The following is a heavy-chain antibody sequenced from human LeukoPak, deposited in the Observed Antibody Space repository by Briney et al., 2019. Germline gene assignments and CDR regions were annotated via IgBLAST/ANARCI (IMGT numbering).Heavy chain of an antibody. J-gene: IGHJ6*03. CDR3: ASPHPGIAAAGTDYYYYYYMDV. CDR1: GYTFTGYY. CDR2: INPNSGGT. Sequence: GSVKVSCKASGYTFTGYYMHWVRQAPGQGLEWMGWINPNSGGTNYAQKFQGRVTMTRDTSISTAYMELSRLRSDDTAVYYCASPHPGIAAAGTDYYYYYYMDVWGKGTTVTVSS. V-gene: IGHV1-2*02. D-gene: IGHD6-13*01.